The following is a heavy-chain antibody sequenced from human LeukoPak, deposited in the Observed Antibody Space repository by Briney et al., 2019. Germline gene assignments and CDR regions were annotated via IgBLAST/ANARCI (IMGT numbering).Heavy chain of an antibody. V-gene: IGHV3-48*01. CDR2: IRSSSET. CDR3: ARQEGSYDSADFDY. D-gene: IGHD3-22*01. J-gene: IGHJ4*02. Sequence: TGGSLRLSCAASGFIFSQYSMNWVRQAPGKGLEWVSHIRSSSETFYADSVKGRFTISRDNARNSLYLQMNNLRGEDTAIYYCARQEGSYDSADFDYWGQGTLVAVSS. CDR1: GFIFSQYS.